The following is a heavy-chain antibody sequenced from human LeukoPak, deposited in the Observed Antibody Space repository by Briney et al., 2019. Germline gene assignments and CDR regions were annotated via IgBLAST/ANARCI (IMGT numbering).Heavy chain of an antibody. CDR1: GYTFTSYG. CDR3: ARLLGVAGTSPMGY. J-gene: IGHJ4*02. Sequence: ASVKVSCKASGYTFTSYGISWVRQAPGQGLEWMGWISAYNGNTNYAQKLQGRVTMTTDTSTSTAYMELRSLRSDDTAVYYCARLLGVAGTSPMGYWGQGTLVTVSS. V-gene: IGHV1-18*01. D-gene: IGHD2-15*01. CDR2: ISAYNGNT.